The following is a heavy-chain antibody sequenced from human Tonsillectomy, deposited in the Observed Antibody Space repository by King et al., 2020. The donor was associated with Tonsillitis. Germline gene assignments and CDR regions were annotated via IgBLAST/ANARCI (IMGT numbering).Heavy chain of an antibody. CDR2: IYPGDSDT. Sequence: QLVQSGAEVKKPGESLKISCKGSGYSFTSYWIGWVRQMPGKGLDCMGIIYPGDSDTTYNLSFQGHVTISADKSISTAYLQWSSLKASDTAMYYCARREAYCSGGSCYSSYFDLWGRGTLVTVSS. CDR1: GYSFTSYW. V-gene: IGHV5-51*01. J-gene: IGHJ2*01. CDR3: ARREAYCSGGSCYSSYFDL. D-gene: IGHD2-15*01.